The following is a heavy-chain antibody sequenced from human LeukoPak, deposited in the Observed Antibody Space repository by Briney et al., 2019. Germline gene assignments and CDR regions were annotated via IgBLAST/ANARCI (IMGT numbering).Heavy chain of an antibody. CDR2: IYPDDSDA. V-gene: IGHV5-51*01. Sequence: GESLKISCKGSGYRFTNYWIGWVRQRPGKGLEWMGFIYPDDSDARYSPAFQGQVTMSVDKSVGTAHLQWSGLKASDTAVYFCARRGTGLGATSLDYWGQGSLVTVSS. CDR1: GYRFTNYW. J-gene: IGHJ4*02. CDR3: ARRGTGLGATSLDY. D-gene: IGHD3-16*01.